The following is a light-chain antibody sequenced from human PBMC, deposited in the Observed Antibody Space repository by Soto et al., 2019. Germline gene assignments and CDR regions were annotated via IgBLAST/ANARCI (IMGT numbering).Light chain of an antibody. Sequence: QSALTQPPSASGSPGQSVTISCTGTSSDVGDHNLVSWYQQHPGKAPKLLIWGVTNRPSGVPHRFSGSKSGNTASLTVSGLQAEDEADYYCSSYACSDNYVFGTGTKLTVL. CDR3: SSYACSDNYV. J-gene: IGLJ1*01. V-gene: IGLV2-8*01. CDR1: SSDVGDHNL. CDR2: GVT.